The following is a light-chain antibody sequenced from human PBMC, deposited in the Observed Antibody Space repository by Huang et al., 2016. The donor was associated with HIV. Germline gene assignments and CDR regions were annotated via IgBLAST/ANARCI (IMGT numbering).Light chain of an antibody. CDR2: GAS. J-gene: IGKJ1*01. CDR1: QGVTSNQ. V-gene: IGKV3-20*01. CDR3: QQYDISPWT. Sequence: EVVLTQSPGTLSLSPGERATLSCRASQGVTSNQLAWYQQKPGQAPRLRIYGASARATGIPDRFIGSGSGTGFTLTISRLEPEDSAVYYCQQYDISPWTFGQGTKVEIK.